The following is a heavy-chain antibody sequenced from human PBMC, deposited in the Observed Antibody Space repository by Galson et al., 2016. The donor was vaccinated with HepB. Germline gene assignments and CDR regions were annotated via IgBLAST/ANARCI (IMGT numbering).Heavy chain of an antibody. J-gene: IGHJ3*02. CDR2: TWYDGSIE. D-gene: IGHD5-12*01. CDR3: ARDSSSGYVIDAFDI. CDR1: GFSLGTYG. V-gene: IGHV3-33*01. Sequence: SLRLSCAASGFSLGTYGMNWVRQAPGKGLEWVAFTWYDGSIEYYADSVQGRFSISRDKSKNTLYLEMNSLRAEDTAVYFCARDSSSGYVIDAFDIWGQGTMVTVSS.